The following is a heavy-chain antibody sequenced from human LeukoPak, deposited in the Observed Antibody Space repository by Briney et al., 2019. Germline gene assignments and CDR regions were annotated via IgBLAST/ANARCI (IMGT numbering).Heavy chain of an antibody. CDR2: INGDGTST. Sequence: HPGGSLRLSCAASGFTFSTYWMTCVRQAPGKGPVWVSRINGDGTSTRYAVFVKGRFTISRDNAKNTLYLQMNSLSAEDTAVYYCASNNDTLTGYYYFDYWGQGALVTVST. D-gene: IGHD3-9*01. V-gene: IGHV3-74*01. CDR3: ASNNDTLTGYYYFDY. CDR1: GFTFSTYW. J-gene: IGHJ4*02.